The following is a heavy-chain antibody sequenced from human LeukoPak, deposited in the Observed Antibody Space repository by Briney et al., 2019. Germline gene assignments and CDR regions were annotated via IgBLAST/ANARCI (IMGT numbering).Heavy chain of an antibody. J-gene: IGHJ4*02. D-gene: IGHD6-19*01. CDR2: INPNSGGT. V-gene: IGHV1-2*02. CDR3: AGDQQWQLLGY. CDR1: GYTFTGYY. Sequence: ASVTVSCKASGYTFTGYYMHWVRQAPGQGREWMGWINPNSGGTNYAQKFQGRVTMTRDTSISTAYMELSRLRPEDTAVYYCAGDQQWQLLGYWGQGTLVTVSS.